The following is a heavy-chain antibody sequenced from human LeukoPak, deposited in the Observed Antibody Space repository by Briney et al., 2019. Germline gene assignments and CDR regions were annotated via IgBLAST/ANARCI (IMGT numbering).Heavy chain of an antibody. CDR1: GDSISNADSH. V-gene: IGHV4-39*02. CDR2: IYYSGKT. D-gene: IGHD5-12*01. CDR3: ARDSGYGNNAY. Sequence: PSETLSLTCTVSGDSISNADSHWAWIRQPPGKGLEWIGSIYYSGKTYYDPSLRSRFTMSVDTSRNQFSLKLISVTAADTAVYYCARDSGYGNNAYWGQGTLVTVSS. J-gene: IGHJ4*02.